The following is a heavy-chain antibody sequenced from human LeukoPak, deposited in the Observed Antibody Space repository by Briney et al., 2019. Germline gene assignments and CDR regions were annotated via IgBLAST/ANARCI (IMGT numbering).Heavy chain of an antibody. V-gene: IGHV4-61*01. CDR2: IFYTGST. Sequence: SETLSLTCTVSGYSISSGYYWGWIRQPPGKGQEWIGYIFYTGSTNYNPSLNSRVTISVDTLKNQFSLKLNSVTAADTAVYYCARGSNWFDPWGQGTLVTVSS. CDR1: GYSISSGYY. J-gene: IGHJ5*02. CDR3: ARGSNWFDP.